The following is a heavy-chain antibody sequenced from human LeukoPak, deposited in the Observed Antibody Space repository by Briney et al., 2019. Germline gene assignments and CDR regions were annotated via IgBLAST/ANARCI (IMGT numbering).Heavy chain of an antibody. D-gene: IGHD5-24*01. CDR3: VKRDRGTFDY. Sequence: GGSPRLSCAASGFTFNTYAMTWVRQAPGKGLEWVSAIGSRADTTDYADSVKGRFTISRDNSKNMLYLQMNGLRAEDTAVYYCVKRDRGTFDYWGQGTLVTVSS. V-gene: IGHV3-23*01. CDR2: IGSRADTT. CDR1: GFTFNTYA. J-gene: IGHJ4*02.